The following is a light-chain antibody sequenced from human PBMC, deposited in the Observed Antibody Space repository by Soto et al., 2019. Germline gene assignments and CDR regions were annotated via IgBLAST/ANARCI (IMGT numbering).Light chain of an antibody. CDR2: GAS. CDR3: QQYGTLIT. J-gene: IGKJ5*01. V-gene: IGKV3-20*01. Sequence: EIVLTQSPGTLSLSPGEGATLSCRASQSVSSSYLAWYQQKPGQAPRLLIYGASSRATGIPDRFSGSGSGTDFTLTISRLEPEDFAVYYCQQYGTLITFGQGTRLEIK. CDR1: QSVSSSY.